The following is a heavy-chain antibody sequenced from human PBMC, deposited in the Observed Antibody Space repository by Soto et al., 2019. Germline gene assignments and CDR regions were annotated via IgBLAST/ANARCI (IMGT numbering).Heavy chain of an antibody. J-gene: IGHJ6*02. CDR1: GGSFSGYY. CDR2: INHSGST. D-gene: IGHD1-1*01. V-gene: IGHV4-34*01. CDR3: ARVDNWNDGGYYGMDV. Sequence: PSETLSLTCAVYGGSFSGYYWSWIRQPPGKGLEWIGEINHSGSTNYNPSLKSRVTISVDTSKNQFSLKLSSVTAADTAVYYGARVDNWNDGGYYGMDVWGQGTTVTVSS.